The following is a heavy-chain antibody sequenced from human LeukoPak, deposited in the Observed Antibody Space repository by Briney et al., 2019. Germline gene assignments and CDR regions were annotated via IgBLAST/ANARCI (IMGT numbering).Heavy chain of an antibody. CDR1: GFTFSSYS. V-gene: IGHV3-21*04. Sequence: GGSLRLSCAASGFTFSSYSMNWVRQAPGKGLEWVSSISSSSSYIYYADSVKGRFTISRDNAKNSLYLQMNSLRAEDAAVYYCARAPVTSCRGAYCYPFDYWGQGTLVTVSS. CDR2: ISSSSSYI. CDR3: ARAPVTSCRGAYCYPFDY. J-gene: IGHJ4*02. D-gene: IGHD2-21*01.